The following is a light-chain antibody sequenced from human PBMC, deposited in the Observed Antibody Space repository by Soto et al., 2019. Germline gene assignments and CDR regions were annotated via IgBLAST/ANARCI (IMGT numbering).Light chain of an antibody. CDR1: SDDVGGYAY. V-gene: IGLV2-14*01. Sequence: QSALTQPACVSGSPGQSITISCTGTSDDVGGYAYVSWYQHYPGKAPKLIISEVSNRPSGVSDRFSGSRSGNTASLTISGLQAEDEADYYCSSYTANTTPLFGGGTKLTVL. CDR3: SSYTANTTPL. CDR2: EVS. J-gene: IGLJ2*01.